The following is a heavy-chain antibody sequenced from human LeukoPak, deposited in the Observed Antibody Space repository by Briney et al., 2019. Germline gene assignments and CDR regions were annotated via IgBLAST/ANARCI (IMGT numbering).Heavy chain of an antibody. CDR2: IYYSGST. J-gene: IGHJ5*02. D-gene: IGHD2-2*01. V-gene: IGHV4-39*01. CDR1: GGSISSSTYY. CDR3: ARQQVRGFFPIVVAGWFDP. Sequence: PSETLSLTCTVSGGSISSSTYYWGWIRQPPGKGLEWIGSIYYSGSTYYNPSLKSRVTISVDTSKNQFSLKLSSVTAADTAVYYCARQQVRGFFPIVVAGWFDPWGQGTLVTVSS.